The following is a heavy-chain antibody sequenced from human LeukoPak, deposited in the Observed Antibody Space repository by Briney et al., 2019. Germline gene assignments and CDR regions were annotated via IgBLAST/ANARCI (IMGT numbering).Heavy chain of an antibody. Sequence: ASVKVSRKASGYTFTGYYMHWVRQAPGQGLEWMGIINPSGGSTSYAQKFQGRVTMTRDTSTSTVYMELRSLRSDDTAVYYCARGGRWELPRPYAFDIWGQGTMVTVSS. CDR3: ARGGRWELPRPYAFDI. J-gene: IGHJ3*02. CDR1: GYTFTGYY. V-gene: IGHV1-46*01. CDR2: INPSGGST. D-gene: IGHD1-26*01.